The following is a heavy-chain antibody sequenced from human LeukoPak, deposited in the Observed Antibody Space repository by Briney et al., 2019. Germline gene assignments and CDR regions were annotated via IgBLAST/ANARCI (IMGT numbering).Heavy chain of an antibody. J-gene: IGHJ5*02. V-gene: IGHV4-34*01. Sequence: PSETLSLTCAVYGGSFIAYYWTWIRQPPGKGLEWIGEINHSGSSNYNSSLRSRVTISVDTSYKQFSLRLSSVTAADTAVYYCAPRGDIEHSYVYGKWFDPWGQGTRVTVSS. CDR3: APRGDIEHSYVYGKWFDP. CDR2: INHSGSS. D-gene: IGHD5-18*01. CDR1: GGSFIAYY.